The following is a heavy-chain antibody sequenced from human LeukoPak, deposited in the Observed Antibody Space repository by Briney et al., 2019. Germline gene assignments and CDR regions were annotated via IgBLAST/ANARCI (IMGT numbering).Heavy chain of an antibody. CDR3: ATVSYGSGSYPHPFDP. CDR1: GFTFSSYG. D-gene: IGHD3-10*01. J-gene: IGHJ5*02. V-gene: IGHV3-30*02. CDR2: IRYDGSNK. Sequence: GGSLRLSCAASGFTFSSYGMHWVRQAPGKGLEWVAFIRYDGSNKYYADSVKGRFTISRDNSKNTLYLQMNSLRAEDTAVYYCATVSYGSGSYPHPFDPWGQGTLVSVSS.